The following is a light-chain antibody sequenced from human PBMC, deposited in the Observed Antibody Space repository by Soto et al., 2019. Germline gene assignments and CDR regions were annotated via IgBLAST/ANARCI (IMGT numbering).Light chain of an antibody. CDR2: DAS. CDR3: QQYDTLPPYT. CDR1: QDIGNY. V-gene: IGKV1-33*01. J-gene: IGKJ2*01. Sequence: IEVTQSPSSLSASAGDRVTIACQANQDIGNYLNWYQQKPGKAPRLLIYDASNLEIGVPSRFSGSGSGTDFTFTISNLQPEDIATYYCQQYDTLPPYTFGQGTKVDIK.